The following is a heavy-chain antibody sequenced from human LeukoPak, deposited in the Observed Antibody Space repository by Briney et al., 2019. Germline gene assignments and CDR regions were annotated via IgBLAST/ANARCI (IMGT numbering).Heavy chain of an antibody. Sequence: GASVKVSCKASGYTFTGYYMHWVRQAPGQGLEWMGWINPNSGGTNYAQKFQGRVTMTRDTSISTAYMELSRLRSDDTAVYYCATLRATMVGELGTPGDYWGQGTLVTVSS. CDR1: GYTFTGYY. D-gene: IGHD5-12*01. J-gene: IGHJ4*02. CDR2: INPNSGGT. CDR3: ATLRATMVGELGTPGDY. V-gene: IGHV1-2*02.